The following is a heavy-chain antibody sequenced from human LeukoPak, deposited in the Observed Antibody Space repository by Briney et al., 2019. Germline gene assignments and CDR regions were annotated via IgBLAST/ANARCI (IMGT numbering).Heavy chain of an antibody. V-gene: IGHV1-46*01. D-gene: IGHD5-18*01. CDR3: AREPLGAMANMRGDAFDI. Sequence: GASVKVSCKASGYTFTSYYMHWVRQAPGQGLEWMGIINPSGGNTSYAQKSQGRVTMTTDTSTSTAYMELRSLRSEDTAVYYCAREPLGAMANMRGDAFDIWGQGTMVTVSS. CDR1: GYTFTSYY. CDR2: INPSGGNT. J-gene: IGHJ3*02.